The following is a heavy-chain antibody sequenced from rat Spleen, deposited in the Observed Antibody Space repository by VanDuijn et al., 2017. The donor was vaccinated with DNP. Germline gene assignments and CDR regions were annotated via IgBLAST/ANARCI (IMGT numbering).Heavy chain of an antibody. J-gene: IGHJ2*01. D-gene: IGHD1-1*01. Sequence: MQLKESGPGLVQPSQTLSLTCTVSGFSVTGYHVHWVRQPPGKGLEWMGYINSAGSTNYNPSLKSRISITRDTSKNKFFLQVESVTTEDTATYYCARCGTTVFFDYWGQGVMVTVSS. CDR2: INSAGST. CDR1: GFSVTGYHV. V-gene: IGHV3-3*01. CDR3: ARCGTTVFFDY.